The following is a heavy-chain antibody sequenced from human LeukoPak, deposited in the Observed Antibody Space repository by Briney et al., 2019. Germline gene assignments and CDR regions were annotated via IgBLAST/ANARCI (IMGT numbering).Heavy chain of an antibody. CDR2: IYYAGAT. CDR3: TRGAAMLPEY. V-gene: IGHV4-39*07. D-gene: IGHD2-2*01. J-gene: IGHJ4*02. CDR1: GDSISSADYY. Sequence: PSETLSLTCTVSGDSISSADYYWGWIRQSPGKGLEWIGNIYYAGATYYNPSLNSRVTISIDTSKNQFSLKMSSVTAADTAIYYCTRGAAMLPEYWGQGSLVTVSS.